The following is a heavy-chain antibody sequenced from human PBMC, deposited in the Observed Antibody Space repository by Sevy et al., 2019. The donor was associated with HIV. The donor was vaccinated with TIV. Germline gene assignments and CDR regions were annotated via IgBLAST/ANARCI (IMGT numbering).Heavy chain of an antibody. CDR2: LSFGCGEI. V-gene: IGHV3-23*01. J-gene: IGHJ4*02. D-gene: IGHD2-8*01. Sequence: GGSLRLSCAASGFTFSKYSMSRVRQPPGKGLEWVSTLSFGCGEINYADSVKDRFTISRDNSKSSVYLQMNNLRPEDTAVYYCAREGCTKPHDYWGQGTLVTVSS. CDR1: GFTFSKYS. CDR3: AREGCTKPHDY.